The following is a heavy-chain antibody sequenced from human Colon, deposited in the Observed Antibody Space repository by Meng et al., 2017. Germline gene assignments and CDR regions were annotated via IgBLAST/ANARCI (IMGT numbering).Heavy chain of an antibody. CDR3: ARGVTVVTGSLTYYYGLGV. J-gene: IGHJ6*02. CDR2: IYSDGTT. V-gene: IGHV3-53*04. CDR1: GFTVSDNY. D-gene: IGHD4-23*01. Sequence: GESLKSSCAVSGFTVSDNYMNWVRQAPGKGLEWVSVIYSDGTTYYADSVKGRFTISRHSSTNTLTLQMSSLRPDDTAVYYCARGVTVVTGSLTYYYGLGVWGQGTTVTVSS.